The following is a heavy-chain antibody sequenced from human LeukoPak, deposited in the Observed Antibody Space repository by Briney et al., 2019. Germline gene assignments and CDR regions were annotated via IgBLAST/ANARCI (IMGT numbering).Heavy chain of an antibody. CDR1: GFTFSSYW. J-gene: IGHJ4*02. V-gene: IGHV3-74*01. Sequence: QAGGSLRLSCAASGFTFSSYWMYWVRHAPGKGLVWVSRINTDGSSTSYADSVKGRFTISRDNAKNTLYLQMNSLRAEDTAVYYCARGDSGINSAFDYWGQGTLVTVSS. CDR3: ARGDSGINSAFDY. D-gene: IGHD1-26*01. CDR2: INTDGSST.